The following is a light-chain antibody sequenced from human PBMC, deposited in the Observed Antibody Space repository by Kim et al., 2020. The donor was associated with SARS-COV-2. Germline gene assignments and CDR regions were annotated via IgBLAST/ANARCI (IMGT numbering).Light chain of an antibody. Sequence: GKTITTSCTPSSGSIASNYVRMYQQRPGSSPTTVIYEDNQRPSGVPDRFSGSIDSSSNSASLTISGLKTEDEADYYCQSYDSSIKVFGGGTKLTVL. CDR3: QSYDSSIKV. CDR1: SGSIASNY. J-gene: IGLJ3*02. CDR2: EDN. V-gene: IGLV6-57*01.